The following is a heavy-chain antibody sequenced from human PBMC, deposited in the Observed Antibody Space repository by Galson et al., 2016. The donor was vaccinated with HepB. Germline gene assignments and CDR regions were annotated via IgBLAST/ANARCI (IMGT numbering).Heavy chain of an antibody. CDR1: GFTFSSYA. CDR2: ISGSGGNT. D-gene: IGHD6-19*01. Sequence: SLRLSCAASGFTFSSYAINWVRQAPGKGLEWVSVISGSGGNTYYADSVKGRFIISRDSSNNTLYLQMNSLRAEDTAVYYCAKAQSSGWYDFDYWGQGTLVTVSS. J-gene: IGHJ4*02. CDR3: AKAQSSGWYDFDY. V-gene: IGHV3-23*01.